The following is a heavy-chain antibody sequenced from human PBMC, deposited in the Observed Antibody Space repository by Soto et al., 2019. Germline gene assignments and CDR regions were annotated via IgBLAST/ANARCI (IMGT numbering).Heavy chain of an antibody. CDR2: IYYRGST. CDR1: GSSISSNFYY. J-gene: IGHJ3*02. D-gene: IGHD3-16*01. V-gene: IGHV4-39*01. CDR3: ARQTDDSYTFNAFDI. Sequence: SETLSLTCTVSGSSISSNFYYWGWIRQPPGKGLQWIGNIYYRGSTNYNPSLKSPVTISVDTSKNQFSLKLSSVTAADTAVYYCARQTDDSYTFNAFDIWGQGTMVT.